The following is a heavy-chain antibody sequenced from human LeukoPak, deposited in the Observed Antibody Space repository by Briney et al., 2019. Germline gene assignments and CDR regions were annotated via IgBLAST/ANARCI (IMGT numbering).Heavy chain of an antibody. Sequence: SETLSLTCTVSGGSISSGGYYWSWIRQPPGKGLEWIGYIYYSGSTNYNPSLKSRVTISVDTSKNQFSLKLTSLTAADTAVYYCARAGVSSGYWSLWGQGTLVTVSS. V-gene: IGHV4-61*08. D-gene: IGHD3-22*01. CDR1: GGSISSGGYY. J-gene: IGHJ4*02. CDR3: ARAGVSSGYWSL. CDR2: IYYSGST.